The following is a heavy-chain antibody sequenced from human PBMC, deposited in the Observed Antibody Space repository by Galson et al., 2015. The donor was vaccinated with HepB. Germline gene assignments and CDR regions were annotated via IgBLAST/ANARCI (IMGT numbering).Heavy chain of an antibody. CDR2: ISYDGNNK. V-gene: IGHV3-30*18. Sequence: SLRLSCADSGFTFSSYGMHWVRQAPGKGLEWVAVISYDGNNKYYADSVKGRFTISRDNSKNTLYLQMNSLRTEDTAVYYCAKNWHCSSTNCSPDYYYGMDVWGQGTTVTVSS. CDR1: GFTFSSYG. D-gene: IGHD2-2*01. J-gene: IGHJ6*02. CDR3: AKNWHCSSTNCSPDYYYGMDV.